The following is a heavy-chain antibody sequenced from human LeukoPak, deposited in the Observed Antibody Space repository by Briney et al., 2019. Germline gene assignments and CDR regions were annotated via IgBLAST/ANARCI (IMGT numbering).Heavy chain of an antibody. D-gene: IGHD5/OR15-5a*01. CDR1: GFTFSSYA. Sequence: GGSLRLSCAASGFTFSSYAMHWVRQAPGKGLEWVAVISYDGSNKYYADSVKGRFTISRDNSKNRLYLQMSDLRAEDTAVYFCARSVSGVWLFDYWGRGTLVTVSS. CDR2: ISYDGSNK. J-gene: IGHJ4*02. V-gene: IGHV3-30-3*01. CDR3: ARSVSGVWLFDY.